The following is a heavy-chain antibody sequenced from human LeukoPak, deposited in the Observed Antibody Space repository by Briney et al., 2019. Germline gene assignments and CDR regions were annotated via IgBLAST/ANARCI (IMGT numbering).Heavy chain of an antibody. CDR3: ARGQYDRRH. CDR1: GLTFSDYY. D-gene: IGHD3-16*01. Sequence: GSLRLSCAASGLTFSDYYMSWIRQPPGKGLEWIGEINHSGSTNYNPSLKSRVTMSVDTSKNQFSLTLRSVTAADTAVYYCARGQYDRRHWGQGTLVTVSS. CDR2: INHSGST. V-gene: IGHV4-34*01. J-gene: IGHJ4*02.